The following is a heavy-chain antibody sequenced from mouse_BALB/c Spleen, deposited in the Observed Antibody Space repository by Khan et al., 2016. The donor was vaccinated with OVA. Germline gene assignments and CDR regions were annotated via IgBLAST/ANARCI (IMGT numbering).Heavy chain of an antibody. Sequence: EVELVESGGDLVKTGGSLKLSCAASGFTFSTYGMSWVRQTPDKRLEWVATISSGGHYTYYIDSVKGRFTISRDNAKNIRYLQMTSLRSEDTAMYYCARLAYYYNSEGFAYWGQGTLVTVSA. D-gene: IGHD1-1*02. V-gene: IGHV5-6*01. J-gene: IGHJ3*01. CDR2: ISSGGHYT. CDR3: ARLAYYYNSEGFAY. CDR1: GFTFSTYG.